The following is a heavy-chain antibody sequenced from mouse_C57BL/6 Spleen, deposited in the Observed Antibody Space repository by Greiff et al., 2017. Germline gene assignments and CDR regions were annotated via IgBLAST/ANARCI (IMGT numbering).Heavy chain of an antibody. D-gene: IGHD1-1*01. CDR3: TTSGSSYGFAY. V-gene: IGHV14-1*01. J-gene: IGHJ3*01. CDR1: GFNIKDYY. Sequence: EVQLQQSWAELVRPGASVKLSCTASGFNIKDYYMHWVKQRPEQGLEWIGRIDPEDGDTEYAPKFQGKATMTADTSSNTAYLQLSSLTSEDTAVYYCTTSGSSYGFAYWGQGTLVTVSA. CDR2: IDPEDGDT.